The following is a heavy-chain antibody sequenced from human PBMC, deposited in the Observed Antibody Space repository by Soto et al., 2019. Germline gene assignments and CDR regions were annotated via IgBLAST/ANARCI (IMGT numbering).Heavy chain of an antibody. D-gene: IGHD3-9*01. Sequence: GGSLRLSCAASGFTFSSYAMSWVRQAPGKGLEWVSAISGSGGSTYYADSVKGRFTISRDNSKNTLYLQMNSLRAEDTAVYYCAKAGNVLRYFDWSPRGTDWGQGTLVTVSS. J-gene: IGHJ4*02. V-gene: IGHV3-23*01. CDR3: AKAGNVLRYFDWSPRGTD. CDR1: GFTFSSYA. CDR2: ISGSGGST.